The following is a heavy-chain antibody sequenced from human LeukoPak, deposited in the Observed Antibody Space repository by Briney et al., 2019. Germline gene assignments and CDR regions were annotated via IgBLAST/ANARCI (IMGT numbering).Heavy chain of an antibody. CDR3: ASVVAARRGY. J-gene: IGHJ4*02. CDR2: ISSSRRDK. V-gene: IGHV3-21*03. CDR1: GCTFSSYS. D-gene: IGHD6-6*01. Sequence: GGALRLSCAASGCTFSSYSMKGVGQAPGKGVEGVSSISSSRRDKYYAGSAKGGFTISRDNAKNSLYLQMNSLRAAATAVYYCASVVAARRGYWGQGTLVTVSS.